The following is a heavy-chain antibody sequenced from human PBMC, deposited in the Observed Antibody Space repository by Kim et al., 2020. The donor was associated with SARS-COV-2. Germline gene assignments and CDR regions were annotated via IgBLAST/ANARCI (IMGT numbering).Heavy chain of an antibody. J-gene: IGHJ4*02. V-gene: IGHV4-4*07. Sequence: SETLSLTCTVSGGSISSYYWSWIRQPAGKGLEWIGRIYTSGSTNYNPSLKSRVTMSVDTSKNQFSLKLSSVTAADTAVYYCARGREDYGDCYFDYWGQGTLVTVSS. CDR2: IYTSGST. D-gene: IGHD4-17*01. CDR3: ARGREDYGDCYFDY. CDR1: GGSISSYY.